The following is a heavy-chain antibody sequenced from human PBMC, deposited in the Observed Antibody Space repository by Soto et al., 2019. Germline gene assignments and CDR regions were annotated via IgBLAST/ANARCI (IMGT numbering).Heavy chain of an antibody. Sequence: QVQLQQWGAGLLKPSETLSLTCAVYGGSFSGYYWSWIRQPPGKGLEWIGEINHSGSTNYNPSLKSRVTISVDTSKNQFSLKLSSVTAADTAVYYCVRSRDGYNSDYWGQGTLVTVSS. D-gene: IGHD5-12*01. CDR2: INHSGST. J-gene: IGHJ4*02. V-gene: IGHV4-34*01. CDR3: VRSRDGYNSDY. CDR1: GGSFSGYY.